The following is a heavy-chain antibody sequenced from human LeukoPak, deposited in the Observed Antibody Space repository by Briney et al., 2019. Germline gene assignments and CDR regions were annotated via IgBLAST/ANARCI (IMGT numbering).Heavy chain of an antibody. V-gene: IGHV3-23*01. J-gene: IGHJ4*02. Sequence: GGSLRLSCAASGFTFSSYAMSWVRQAPGKGLEWVSAISGSGGSTYYADSVKGRFTISRDNSKNTLYLQMNSLRAEDTAVYYCAKTFARHYCSSTSCYLAYFDYWGQGTLVTVSS. CDR3: AKTFARHYCSSTSCYLAYFDY. CDR2: ISGSGGST. D-gene: IGHD2-2*01. CDR1: GFTFSSYA.